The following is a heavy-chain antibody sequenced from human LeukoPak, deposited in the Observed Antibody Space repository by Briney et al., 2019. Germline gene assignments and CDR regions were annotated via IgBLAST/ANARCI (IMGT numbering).Heavy chain of an antibody. V-gene: IGHV1-18*01. Sequence: ASVKVSCKASGYTFTSYVISWVRQAPGQGLEWMGWISAYNGNTNYAQKLQGRVTMTTDTSTSTAYMELRSLRSDDTAVYYRARDRGYCSSTSCPGGYWGQGTLVAVSS. CDR3: ARDRGYCSSTSCPGGY. CDR2: ISAYNGNT. D-gene: IGHD2-2*01. J-gene: IGHJ4*02. CDR1: GYTFTSYV.